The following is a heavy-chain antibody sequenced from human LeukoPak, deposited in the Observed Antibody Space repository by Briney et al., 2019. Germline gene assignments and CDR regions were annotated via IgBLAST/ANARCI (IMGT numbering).Heavy chain of an antibody. D-gene: IGHD6-13*01. CDR2: VTWSSRSK. CDR1: GFTLEDYG. CDR3: AKDSEARSISWYSHFDL. Sequence: PGGSLRLSCEASGFTLEDYGIHWVRQVPGKGLEWVSGVTWSSRSKKYADSVRGRFSISRDDADNSLFLQMNNLRPEDTALYYCAKDSEARSISWYSHFDLWGRGTLVTVSS. J-gene: IGHJ2*01. V-gene: IGHV3-9*01.